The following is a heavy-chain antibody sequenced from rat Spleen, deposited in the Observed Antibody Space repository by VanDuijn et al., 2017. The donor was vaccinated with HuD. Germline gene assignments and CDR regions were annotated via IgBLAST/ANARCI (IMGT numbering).Heavy chain of an antibody. CDR2: ISYGDRSGHSST. CDR3: ARRGNSGYYFDY. CDR1: GFTFSDYG. J-gene: IGHJ2*01. Sequence: EVQLVESGGGLVQPGRSLKLSCAASGFTFSDYGMAWVRQGPTKGLEWVATISYGDRSGHSSTYYRDSVKGRFTISRDNAKSTLSLQMDSLRSEDTATYHCARRGNSGYYFDYWGQGVMVTVSS. V-gene: IGHV5-29*01. D-gene: IGHD4-4*01.